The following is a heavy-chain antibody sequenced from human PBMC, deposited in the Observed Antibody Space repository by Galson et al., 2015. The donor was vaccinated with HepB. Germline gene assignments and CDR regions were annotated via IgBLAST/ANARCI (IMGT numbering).Heavy chain of an antibody. CDR2: IKSKTDGGTT. CDR3: TTDWYYYDSSGYYPPDY. Sequence: SLRLSCAASGFTFSNAWMSWVRQAPGKGLEWVGRIKSKTDGGTTDYAAPVKGRFTISRDDSKNTLYLQMNSLKTEDTAVYYCTTDWYYYDSSGYYPPDYWGQGTLVTVSS. V-gene: IGHV3-15*01. CDR1: GFTFSNAW. J-gene: IGHJ4*02. D-gene: IGHD3-22*01.